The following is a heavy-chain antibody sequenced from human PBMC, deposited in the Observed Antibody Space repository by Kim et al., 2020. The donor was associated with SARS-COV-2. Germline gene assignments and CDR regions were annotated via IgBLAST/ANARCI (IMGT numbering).Heavy chain of an antibody. Sequence: GGSLRLSCAASGFTFSSYAMHWVRQAPGKGLEWVAVISYDGGNKYYADSVKGRFTISRDNSKNTLYLQMNSLRAEDTAVYYCARSIAGSYYYGMDVWGQGTTVTVSS. J-gene: IGHJ6*02. CDR2: ISYDGGNK. CDR1: GFTFSSYA. D-gene: IGHD6-6*01. CDR3: ARSIAGSYYYGMDV. V-gene: IGHV3-30-3*01.